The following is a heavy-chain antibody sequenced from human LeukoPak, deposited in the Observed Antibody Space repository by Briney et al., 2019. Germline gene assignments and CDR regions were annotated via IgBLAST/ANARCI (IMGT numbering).Heavy chain of an antibody. CDR1: GYTFTSYA. D-gene: IGHD3-22*01. J-gene: IGHJ4*02. Sequence: GASVKVSCKASGYTFTSYAMHWVRQAPGQRLEWMGWINAGNGNTKYSQKFQGRVTITRDTSTSTVYMELSSLRSEDTAVYYCARGYPSLYYDSSGYGDYWGQGTLVTVSS. CDR3: ARGYPSLYYDSSGYGDY. V-gene: IGHV1-3*01. CDR2: INAGNGNT.